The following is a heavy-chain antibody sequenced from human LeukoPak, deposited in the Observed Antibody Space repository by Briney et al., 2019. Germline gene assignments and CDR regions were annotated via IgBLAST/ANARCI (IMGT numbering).Heavy chain of an antibody. CDR3: WVPATAGEADY. D-gene: IGHD3-16*01. J-gene: IGHJ4*02. V-gene: IGHV3-74*01. CDR1: GFTFSSYS. Sequence: GGSLRLSCAASGFTFSSYSMHWVRQAPGMGLVWVSRINSDGSIANYADSVKGRFTISRDNVKNTLYLQMDSLTAEDTAVYYCWVPATAGEADYWGQGTLVTVSS. CDR2: INSDGSIA.